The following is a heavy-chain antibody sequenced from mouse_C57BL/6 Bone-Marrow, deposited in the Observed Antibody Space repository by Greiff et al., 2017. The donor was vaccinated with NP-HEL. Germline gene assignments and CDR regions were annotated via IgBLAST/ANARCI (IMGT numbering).Heavy chain of an antibody. V-gene: IGHV5-16*01. J-gene: IGHJ4*01. CDR1: GFTFSDYY. CDR3: ARENSNYDAMDY. CDR2: INYDGSST. Sequence: EVKLVESEGGLVQPGSSMKLSCTASGFTFSDYYMAWVRQVPEKGLEWVANINYDGSSTYYLDSLKSRFIISRANAKNILYLQMSSLKSEDTATYYCARENSNYDAMDYWGQGTSVTVSS. D-gene: IGHD2-5*01.